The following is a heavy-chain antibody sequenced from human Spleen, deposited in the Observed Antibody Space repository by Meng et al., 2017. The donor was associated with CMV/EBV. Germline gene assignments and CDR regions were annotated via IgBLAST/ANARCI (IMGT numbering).Heavy chain of an antibody. CDR1: RFTFSTYG. J-gene: IGHJ6*02. Sequence: GESLKISCAVSRFTFSTYGIHWVRQAPGKGLEWVSAISGSGGSTYYADSVKGRFTISRDNSKNTLFLQMNSLRGEDTALYYCATNPLYTNDYYAMDVWGQGTTVTVSS. V-gene: IGHV3-23*01. CDR2: ISGSGGST. CDR3: ATNPLYTNDYYAMDV. D-gene: IGHD2-8*01.